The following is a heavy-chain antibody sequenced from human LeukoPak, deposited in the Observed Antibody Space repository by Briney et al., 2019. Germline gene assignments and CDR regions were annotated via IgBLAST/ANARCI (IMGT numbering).Heavy chain of an antibody. J-gene: IGHJ4*02. CDR2: ISSSGTYT. CDR3: ARDNSGAGKPDY. V-gene: IGHV3-11*05. D-gene: IGHD6-13*01. Sequence: GGSLRLSCGASGFTFSDYQMSWIRQAPGKGLEWVSYISSSGTYTNYADSVKGRFTISRDNAKNSLYLQMNSLRAEDTAVYYCARDNSGAGKPDYWGQGTLVTV. CDR1: GFTFSDYQ.